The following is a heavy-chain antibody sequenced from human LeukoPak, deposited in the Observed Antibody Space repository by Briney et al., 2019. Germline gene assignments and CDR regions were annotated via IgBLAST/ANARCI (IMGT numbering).Heavy chain of an antibody. CDR1: GGSISSSSW. CDR3: ARNSGNTDFDY. J-gene: IGHJ4*02. D-gene: IGHD1-26*01. Sequence: PSETLSLTCAVSGGSISSSSWWTWVRQSPGKGLEWIGEVFHSGSTNYNPSLRSRVTISVDKSKNQFSLKLSSVTAADPAVYYCARNSGNTDFDYWGQGTLVTVSS. V-gene: IGHV4-4*02. CDR2: VFHSGST.